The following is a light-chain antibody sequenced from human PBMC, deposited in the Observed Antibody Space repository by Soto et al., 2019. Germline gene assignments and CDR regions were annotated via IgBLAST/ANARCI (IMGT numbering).Light chain of an antibody. CDR1: QGIRND. J-gene: IGKJ4*01. Sequence: AIQMTQSPPSLSASVGDRVTITCRASQGIRNDLGWYQQKPGKAHKLLIHAASNLESGVTSRFSGRGCGTDFTLTIISLQTEDFATYYCLQDNDYPLSFGGGTTVEI. V-gene: IGKV1-6*01. CDR3: LQDNDYPLS. CDR2: AAS.